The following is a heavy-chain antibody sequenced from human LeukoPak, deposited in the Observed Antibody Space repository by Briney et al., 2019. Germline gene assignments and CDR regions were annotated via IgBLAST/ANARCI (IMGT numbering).Heavy chain of an antibody. J-gene: IGHJ4*02. CDR1: GFTFSTFA. CDR2: INEDGSEK. V-gene: IGHV3-7*01. CDR3: ARSKIDY. D-gene: IGHD4-11*01. Sequence: PGGSLRLSCVASGFTFSTFAMIWVRQAPGKGLEWVANINEDGSEKYYADSVEGRFTISRDNAKNSLDLQMNSLRADDTAIYYCARSKIDYWGQGTLVTVSS.